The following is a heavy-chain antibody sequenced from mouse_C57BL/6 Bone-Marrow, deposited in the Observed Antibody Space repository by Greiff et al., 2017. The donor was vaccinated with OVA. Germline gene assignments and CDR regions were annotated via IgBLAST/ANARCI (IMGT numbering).Heavy chain of an antibody. CDR1: GYTFTSYW. CDR2: INPSSGYT. J-gene: IGHJ4*01. V-gene: IGHV1-7*01. CDR3: ARWYYAMDY. Sequence: QVHVKQSGAELAKPGASVKLSCTASGYTFTSYWMHWVKQRPGQGLEWIGYINPSSGYTKYNQKFKDKATLTADKSSSTAYMQLSSLTYEDSAVYYCARWYYAMDYWGRGTSVTVSS.